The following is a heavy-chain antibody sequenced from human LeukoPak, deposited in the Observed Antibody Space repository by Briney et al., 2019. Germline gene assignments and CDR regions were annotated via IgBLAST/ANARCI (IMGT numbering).Heavy chain of an antibody. CDR2: ISSSST. J-gene: IGHJ4*02. CDR1: GFTFSSYS. D-gene: IGHD5-24*01. Sequence: GGSLRLSCAASGFTFSSYSMNWVRQAPGKGLEWVSSISSSSTYADSVKSRFTISRDSAKNSLYLQMNSLRVEDTAVYYCARDYGYEIDYWGQGTLVTVSS. V-gene: IGHV3-21*01. CDR3: ARDYGYEIDY.